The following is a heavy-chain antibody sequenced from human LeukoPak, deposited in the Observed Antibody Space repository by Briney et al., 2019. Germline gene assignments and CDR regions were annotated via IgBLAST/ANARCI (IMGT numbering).Heavy chain of an antibody. V-gene: IGHV3-66*04. CDR2: IYSGGST. Sequence: GGSLRLSCAASGFTVSSNYISWVCQAPGKGLEWVSVIYSGGSTYYADSVKGRFTRSRDDSKNTLYLQMNSLRAEATAVYYCARQSSWHKNDEYFQNWGQGTLVTVSS. D-gene: IGHD6-13*01. CDR3: ARQSSWHKNDEYFQN. CDR1: GFTVSSNY. J-gene: IGHJ1*01.